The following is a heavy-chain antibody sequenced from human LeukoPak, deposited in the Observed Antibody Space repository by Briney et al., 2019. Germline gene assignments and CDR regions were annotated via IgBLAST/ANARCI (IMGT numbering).Heavy chain of an antibody. CDR2: ISASGGNT. Sequence: GGSLRLSCAASEFTFSSYAMQWVRQAPGKGLEWVPGISASGGNTWYADSVKGRFTISRDNSKNTLYLQMNSLRAEDTAVYYCAKYVSARGPPYALAVWGQGTTVTVSS. V-gene: IGHV3-23*01. J-gene: IGHJ6*02. CDR3: AKYVSARGPPYALAV. CDR1: EFTFSSYA. D-gene: IGHD2/OR15-2a*01.